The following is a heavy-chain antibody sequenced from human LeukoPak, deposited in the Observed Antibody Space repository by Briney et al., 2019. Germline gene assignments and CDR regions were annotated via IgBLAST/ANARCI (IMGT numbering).Heavy chain of an antibody. CDR3: ASYNFPSSFDY. Sequence: PSETLSLTCTVSGGSISSYYWSWNRQPPGKGLEWIGYIYYSGSTNYNPSLKSRVTISVDTSKNQFSLKLSSVTAADTAVYYCASYNFPSSFDYWGQGTLVTVSS. V-gene: IGHV4-59*01. CDR2: IYYSGST. CDR1: GGSISSYY. J-gene: IGHJ4*02. D-gene: IGHD1-1*01.